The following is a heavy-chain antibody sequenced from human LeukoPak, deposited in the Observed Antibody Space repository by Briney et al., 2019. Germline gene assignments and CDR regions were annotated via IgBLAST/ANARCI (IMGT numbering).Heavy chain of an antibody. D-gene: IGHD3-10*01. CDR2: ISAYNGNT. CDR1: GYTFTSYG. CDR3: ARGGTPVGAQANVRGVIIRPSSYFDY. J-gene: IGHJ4*02. Sequence: EASVKVSCKASGYTFTSYGISWVRQAPGQGLEWMGWISAYNGNTNYAQKLQGRVTMTTDTSTSTAYMELRSLRSDDTAVYYCARGGTPVGAQANVRGVIIRPSSYFDYWGQGTLVTVSS. V-gene: IGHV1-18*01.